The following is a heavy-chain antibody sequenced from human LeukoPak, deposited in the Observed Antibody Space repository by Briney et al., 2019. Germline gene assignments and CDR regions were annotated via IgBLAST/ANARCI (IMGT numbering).Heavy chain of an antibody. Sequence: PSETLSLTCAVYGGSFSGYYWSWIRQPPGKGLEWIGEINHSGSTNYNPSLKSRVTISVDTSKNQFSLKLSSVTAADTAVYYCARVGIAVAGTNGGNYNWFDPWGQGTLVTVSS. V-gene: IGHV4-34*01. CDR1: GGSFSGYY. CDR3: ARVGIAVAGTNGGNYNWFDP. CDR2: INHSGST. D-gene: IGHD6-19*01. J-gene: IGHJ5*02.